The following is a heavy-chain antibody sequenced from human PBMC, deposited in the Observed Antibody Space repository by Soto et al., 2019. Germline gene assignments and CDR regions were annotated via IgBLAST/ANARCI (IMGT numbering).Heavy chain of an antibody. CDR1: GFTFSSYS. CDR2: ISSSSSYI. Sequence: EVQLVESGGGLVKPGGSLRLSCAASGFTFSSYSMNWVRQAPGKGLEWVSSISSSSSYIYYADSVKGRFTISRDNAKNSRYLQMNSLRAEDTAVYYCAREPHRQGFDYWGQGTLVTVSS. CDR3: AREPHRQGFDY. V-gene: IGHV3-21*01. J-gene: IGHJ4*02.